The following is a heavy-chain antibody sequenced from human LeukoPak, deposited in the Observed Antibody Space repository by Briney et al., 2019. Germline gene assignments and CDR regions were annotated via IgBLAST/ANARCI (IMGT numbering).Heavy chain of an antibody. Sequence: GGTLRLSCAGSGFPFSIYGMNWVRQAPGKGLEWVSGISPGGGPTYYADSVKGRFTISRDDSKNTLYLQMNNLRAEDTAVYYCAKEMGYYYGSGSYYDYWGQGTLVTVSS. V-gene: IGHV3-23*01. CDR1: GFPFSIYG. D-gene: IGHD3-10*01. J-gene: IGHJ4*02. CDR3: AKEMGYYYGSGSYYDY. CDR2: ISPGGGPT.